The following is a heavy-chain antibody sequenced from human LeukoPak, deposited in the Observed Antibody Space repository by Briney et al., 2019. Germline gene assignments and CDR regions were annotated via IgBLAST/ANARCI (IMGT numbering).Heavy chain of an antibody. J-gene: IGHJ4*02. CDR3: ARGPRYCSTTSCYELDY. D-gene: IGHD2-2*01. CDR1: GASFSGYY. CDR2: INQSGST. V-gene: IGHV4-34*01. Sequence: SETLSLTCAVYGASFSGYYWTWIRQPPGKGLEWIGEINQSGSTNYNPSLKSRVTIPGDTSKDQFSLKLSSVTAADTAVYYCARGPRYCSTTSCYELDYWGQGTLVTVSS.